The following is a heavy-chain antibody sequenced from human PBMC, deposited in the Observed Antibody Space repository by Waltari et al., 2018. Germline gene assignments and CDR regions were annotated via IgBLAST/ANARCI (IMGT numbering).Heavy chain of an antibody. Sequence: QVQLVQSGAEVKKPGSSVKVSCKASGGTFSSYAISWVRQAPGQGLEWMGGIIPIFGTANYAQKFQVRVTITADESTSTAYMELSSLRSEDTAVYYCAQTTVTTPYYYYYYMDVWGKGTTVTVSS. D-gene: IGHD4-17*01. V-gene: IGHV1-69*01. CDR3: AQTTVTTPYYYYYYMDV. J-gene: IGHJ6*03. CDR2: IIPIFGTA. CDR1: GGTFSSYA.